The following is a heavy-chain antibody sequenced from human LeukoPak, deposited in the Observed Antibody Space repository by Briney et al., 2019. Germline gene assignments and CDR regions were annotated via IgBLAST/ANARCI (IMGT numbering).Heavy chain of an antibody. V-gene: IGHV3-23*01. J-gene: IGHJ3*02. CDR3: ANMGGGSDCSSTSCPHSGAFDI. D-gene: IGHD2-2*01. CDR2: ISGSGGST. CDR1: GFTFSSYW. Sequence: GGSLRLSCAASGFTFSSYWMSWVRQAPGKGLEWVSAISGSGGSTYYADSVKGRFTISRDNSKNTLYLQMNSLRAEDTAVYYCANMGGGSDCSSTSCPHSGAFDIWGQGTMVTVSS.